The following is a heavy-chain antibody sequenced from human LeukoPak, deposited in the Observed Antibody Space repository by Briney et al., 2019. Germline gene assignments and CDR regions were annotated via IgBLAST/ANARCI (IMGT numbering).Heavy chain of an antibody. CDR3: ARSRAAPFDY. CDR1: GFTFSSYA. CDR2: ISYDGSNK. D-gene: IGHD6-13*01. V-gene: IGHV3-30*04. J-gene: IGHJ4*02. Sequence: GRSLRLSCAASGFTFSSYAMHWVRQAPGKGLEWVAVISYDGSNKYYADSVKGRFTISRDNSKNTLYLQMNSLRAEDTAVYYCARSRAAPFDYWGQGTLVTVSS.